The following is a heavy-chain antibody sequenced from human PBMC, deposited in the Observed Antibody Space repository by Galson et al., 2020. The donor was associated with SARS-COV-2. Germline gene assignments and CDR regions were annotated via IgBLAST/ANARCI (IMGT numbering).Heavy chain of an antibody. Sequence: ETSETLSLTCTVAAGSIRSSSYYWGWIRQPPGKGLEWIGSIYYSGSTYYNPSLKSRITISVDTSKNQFSLKLSSVTAADTAVYYCARHRRITIFGVVIMDAVDIWGQGTMVTVSS. V-gene: IGHV4-39*01. D-gene: IGHD3-3*01. CDR2: IYYSGST. CDR1: AGSIRSSSYY. CDR3: ARHRRITIFGVVIMDAVDI. J-gene: IGHJ3*02.